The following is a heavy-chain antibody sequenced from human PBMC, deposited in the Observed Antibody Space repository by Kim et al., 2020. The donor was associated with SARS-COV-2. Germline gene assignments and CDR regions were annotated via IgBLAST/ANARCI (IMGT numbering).Heavy chain of an antibody. CDR3: ARGVGFGETLYYFDY. Sequence: VSMKSRITINPDASTNQFSLQLNSVTPEDAAVYYCARGVGFGETLYYFDYWGQGTLVTVSS. D-gene: IGHD3-10*01. V-gene: IGHV6-1*01. J-gene: IGHJ4*02.